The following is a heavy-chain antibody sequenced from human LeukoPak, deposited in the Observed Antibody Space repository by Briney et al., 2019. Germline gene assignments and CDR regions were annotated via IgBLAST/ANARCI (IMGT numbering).Heavy chain of an antibody. CDR1: GGSISSYY. D-gene: IGHD3-9*01. CDR3: ASQNYDFLTGYYRDY. CDR2: IYSSGST. J-gene: IGHJ4*02. V-gene: IGHV4-59*01. Sequence: SETLSLTCTVSGGSISSYYWSWIRQPPGKGLEWIAYIYSSGSTSYNPSLKSRVTISLDASKNQFALKLRSVTAADTAVYYCASQNYDFLTGYYRDYWGRGTLVTVSS.